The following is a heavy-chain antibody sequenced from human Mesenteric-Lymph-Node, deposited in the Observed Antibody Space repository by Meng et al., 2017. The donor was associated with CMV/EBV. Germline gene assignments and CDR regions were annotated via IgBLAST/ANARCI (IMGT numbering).Heavy chain of an antibody. V-gene: IGHV2-5*01. D-gene: IGHD2-2*01. J-gene: IGHJ3*02. Sequence: SGPTLVKPTQTLTLTCTFSGFSLSTSGVGVGWIRQPPGKALEWLALIYWNDDKRYSPSLKSRLTITKDTSKNQVVLTMTNMDPVDTATYYCAHDCSSTSWTDAFDIWGQGTMVTVSS. CDR1: GFSLSTSGVG. CDR3: AHDCSSTSWTDAFDI. CDR2: IYWNDDK.